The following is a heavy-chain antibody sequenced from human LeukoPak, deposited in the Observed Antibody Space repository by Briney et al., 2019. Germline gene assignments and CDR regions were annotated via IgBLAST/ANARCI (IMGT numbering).Heavy chain of an antibody. J-gene: IGHJ4*02. CDR3: AREHRSSKYFDS. Sequence: PSETLSLTCAVYGGSFSGYYWSWIRQPPGKGLEWIGEINHSGSTNYNPSLKSRVTISVDTPKNQFSLKLSSVTAADTAVYYCAREHRSSKYFDSWGQGALMIVSS. CDR2: INHSGST. D-gene: IGHD6-6*01. V-gene: IGHV4-34*01. CDR1: GGSFSGYY.